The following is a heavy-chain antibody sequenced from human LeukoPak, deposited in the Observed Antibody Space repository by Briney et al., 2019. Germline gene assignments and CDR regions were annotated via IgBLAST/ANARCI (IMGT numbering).Heavy chain of an antibody. CDR1: GIIFSSDA. CDR3: ARKTNYFDY. V-gene: IGHV3-48*01. CDR2: ISSISITI. Sequence: GGSLRLSCAGSGIIFSSDAMKWVRQAPGKGLEWISYISSISITISYADSVKGRFTISRDNAKNSLYLQMNSLRAEDTAVYYCARKTNYFDYWGQGTLVTVSS. J-gene: IGHJ4*02.